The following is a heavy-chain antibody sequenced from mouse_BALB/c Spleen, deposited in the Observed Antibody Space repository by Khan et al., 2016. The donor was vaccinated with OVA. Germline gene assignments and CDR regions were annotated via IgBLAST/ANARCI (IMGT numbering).Heavy chain of an antibody. CDR2: FLPGSGNA. Sequence: VQLQESGAELMKPGASVKISCKATGYTFSNYWIEWVKQRPGHGLEWIGEFLPGSGNANYNERFKGKATFASDASSNTAFMQLSSLTSEDSAVYFWARVKDGSRDYFDSWGQGTILTVSS. J-gene: IGHJ2*01. D-gene: IGHD1-1*01. CDR3: ARVKDGSRDYFDS. CDR1: GYTFSNYW. V-gene: IGHV1-9*01.